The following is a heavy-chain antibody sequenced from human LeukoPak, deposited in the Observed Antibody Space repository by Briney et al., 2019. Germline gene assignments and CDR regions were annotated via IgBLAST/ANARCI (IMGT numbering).Heavy chain of an antibody. V-gene: IGHV3-66*02. Sequence: GGSLRLSCAASGFAVSTNYISWVRQAPGKGLEWVSVIYSAGSTYYADSVKGRFIISRDNSKNTVYLQMNSLRPDDTAVYYCAREGGSGSYGYDYWGQGTLVTVSS. CDR2: IYSAGST. D-gene: IGHD3-10*01. J-gene: IGHJ4*02. CDR3: AREGGSGSYGYDY. CDR1: GFAVSTNY.